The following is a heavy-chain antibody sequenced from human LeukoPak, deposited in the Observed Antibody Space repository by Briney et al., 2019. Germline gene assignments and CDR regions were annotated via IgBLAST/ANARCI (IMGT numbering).Heavy chain of an antibody. Sequence: GASVKVSCKASGYTFTSYDINWVRQATGQGLEWMGWMNPNSGNTGYAQKFQGRVTMTRNTSISTAYMELSSLRSEDTAVYYCARGPEDILTQAGGGYYYYYMDVWGKGTTVTISS. J-gene: IGHJ6*03. V-gene: IGHV1-8*01. CDR2: MNPNSGNT. CDR1: GYTFTSYD. CDR3: ARGPEDILTQAGGGYYYYYMDV. D-gene: IGHD3-9*01.